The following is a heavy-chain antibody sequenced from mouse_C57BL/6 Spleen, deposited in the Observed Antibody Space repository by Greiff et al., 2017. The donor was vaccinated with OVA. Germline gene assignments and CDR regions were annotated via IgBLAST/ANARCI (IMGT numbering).Heavy chain of an antibody. V-gene: IGHV5-17*01. Sequence: EVQVVESGGGLVKPGGSLKLSCAASGFTFSDYGMHWVRQAPEKGLEWVAYISSGSSTIYYADTVKGRFTISRDNAKNTLFLQMTSLRSEDTAMYYCARRGYYGSYWYFDVWGTGTTVTVSS. CDR3: ARRGYYGSYWYFDV. D-gene: IGHD1-1*01. CDR1: GFTFSDYG. J-gene: IGHJ1*03. CDR2: ISSGSSTI.